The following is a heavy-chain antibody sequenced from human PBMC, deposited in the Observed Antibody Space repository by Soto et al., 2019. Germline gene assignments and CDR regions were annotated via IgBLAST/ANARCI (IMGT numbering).Heavy chain of an antibody. Sequence: EVQLVESGGGLVQPGGSLRLSCAASGFTFSSYWMSWVRQAPGKGLEWVANIKQDGSEKYYVDSVKGRFTISRDNAKNSLYLQMNSLRAEDTAVYYCARDPNIVATMGSIYYYYVWTSGAKGPRSPSP. V-gene: IGHV3-7*01. D-gene: IGHD5-12*01. CDR1: GFTFSSYW. CDR2: IKQDGSEK. J-gene: IGHJ6*02. CDR3: ARDPNIVATMGSIYYYYVWTS.